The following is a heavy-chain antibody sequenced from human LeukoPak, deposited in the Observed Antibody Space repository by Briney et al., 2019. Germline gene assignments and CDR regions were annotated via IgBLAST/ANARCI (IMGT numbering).Heavy chain of an antibody. V-gene: IGHV4-59*01. Sequence: PSETLSLTCTVSGGSISSCYWSWIRQPPGKGLEWIGYIYYSGTANYNPSLKSRVTISVDTSKNQFSLKLSSVTAADTAVYYCARGVYIAAAQYGYWGQGTLVTVSS. CDR2: IYYSGTA. J-gene: IGHJ4*02. D-gene: IGHD6-13*01. CDR1: GGSISSCY. CDR3: ARGVYIAAAQYGY.